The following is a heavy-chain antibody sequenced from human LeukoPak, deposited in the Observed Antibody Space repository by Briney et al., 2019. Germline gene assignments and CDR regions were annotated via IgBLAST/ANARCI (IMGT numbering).Heavy chain of an antibody. CDR1: GGSISSSSYY. CDR2: IYYSGST. D-gene: IGHD6-19*01. V-gene: IGHV4-39*07. J-gene: IGHJ3*02. Sequence: PSETLSLTCTVSGGSISSSSYYWGWIRQPPGKGLEWIGSIYYSGSTYYNPSLKSRVTISVDTSKNQFSLKLSSVTAADTAVYYCARWCSSGCGAFDIWGQGAMVTVSS. CDR3: ARWCSSGCGAFDI.